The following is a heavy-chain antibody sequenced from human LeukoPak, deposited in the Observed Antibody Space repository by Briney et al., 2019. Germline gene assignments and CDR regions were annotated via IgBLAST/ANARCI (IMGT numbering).Heavy chain of an antibody. CDR1: GGSISSGDYY. D-gene: IGHD5-12*01. J-gene: IGHJ5*02. CDR3: ARDLPRGHGGYSGYDFRWFDP. CDR2: IYYSGST. V-gene: IGHV4-30-4*01. Sequence: PSETLSLTCTVSGGSISSGDYYWSWIRQPPGKGLEWIGYIYYSGSTYYNPSLKSRVTISVDTSKNQFSLKLSSVTAADTAVYYCARDLPRGHGGYSGYDFRWFDPWGQGTLVTVSS.